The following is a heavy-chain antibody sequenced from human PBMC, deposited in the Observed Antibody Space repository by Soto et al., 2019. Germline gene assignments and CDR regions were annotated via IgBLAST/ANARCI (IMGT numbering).Heavy chain of an antibody. CDR2: ISWNSGSI. CDR3: AKDIGEGVVAEDYYCYGMDV. Sequence: HPGGSLRLSCAASGFTFDDYAMHWVRQAPGKGLEWVSGISWNSGSIGYADSVKGRFTISRDNAKNSLYLQMNSLRAEDTALYYCAKDIGEGVVAEDYYCYGMDVWGQGTTVTVSS. D-gene: IGHD2-15*01. J-gene: IGHJ6*02. CDR1: GFTFDDYA. V-gene: IGHV3-9*01.